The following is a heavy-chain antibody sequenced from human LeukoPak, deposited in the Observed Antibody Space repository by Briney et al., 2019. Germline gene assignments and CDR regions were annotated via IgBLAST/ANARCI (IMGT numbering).Heavy chain of an antibody. Sequence: SETLSLTCTVSGGSISSGGYYWSWIRQHPGKGLEWIGYIYYSGSTYYNPSLKSRVTISVDTSKNQFSLKLSSVTAADTAVYYCARAGSPRDAFDIWGQGTMVTVSS. V-gene: IGHV4-31*03. D-gene: IGHD1-26*01. J-gene: IGHJ3*02. CDR1: GGSISSGGYY. CDR3: ARAGSPRDAFDI. CDR2: IYYSGST.